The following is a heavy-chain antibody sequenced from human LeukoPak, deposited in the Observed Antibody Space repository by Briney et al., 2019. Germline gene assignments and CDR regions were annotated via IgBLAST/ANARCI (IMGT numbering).Heavy chain of an antibody. V-gene: IGHV3-23*01. CDR3: AKDVSTTVTNEGNY. D-gene: IGHD4-17*01. Sequence: GGSLRLSCAASGFTFSSYAMSWVRQAPGKGLEWVSAISGSGGSTYYADSLKGRFTISRDNSKNTLYLQMNSLRVEDTAVYYCAKDVSTTVTNEGNYWGQGTLVTVSS. CDR1: GFTFSSYA. J-gene: IGHJ4*02. CDR2: ISGSGGST.